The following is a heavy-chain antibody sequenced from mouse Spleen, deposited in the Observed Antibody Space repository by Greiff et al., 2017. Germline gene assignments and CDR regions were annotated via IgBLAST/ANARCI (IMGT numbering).Heavy chain of an antibody. D-gene: IGHD1-1*01. CDR3: ARLTTVVPYWYFDV. CDR2: ISSGGSYT. V-gene: IGHV5-6*01. J-gene: IGHJ1*03. Sequence: EVKVVESGGDLVKPGGSLKLSCAASGFTFSRYGMSWVRQTPDKRLEWVATISSGGSYTYHPDSVKGRVTISRDNAKNTLYLQMSSLKSEDTAMYYCARLTTVVPYWYFDVWGTGTTVTVSS. CDR1: GFTFSRYG.